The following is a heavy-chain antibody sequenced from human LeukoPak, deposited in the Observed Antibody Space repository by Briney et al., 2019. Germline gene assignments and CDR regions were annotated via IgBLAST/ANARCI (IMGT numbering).Heavy chain of an antibody. CDR2: IIPIFGTA. D-gene: IGHD5-24*01. CDR3: AKDGCNLDYYYYMDV. CDR1: GGTFSSYA. J-gene: IGHJ6*03. Sequence: ASVKVSCKASGGTFSSYAISWVRQAPGQGLEWMGGIIPIFGTANYAQKFQGGVTITADESTSTAYMELSSLRSEDTAVYYCAKDGCNLDYYYYMDVWGKGTTVTVSS. V-gene: IGHV1-69*01.